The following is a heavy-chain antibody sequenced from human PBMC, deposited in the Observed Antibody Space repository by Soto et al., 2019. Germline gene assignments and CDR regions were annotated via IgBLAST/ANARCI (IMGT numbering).Heavy chain of an antibody. J-gene: IGHJ4*02. Sequence: ESGGGLVQPGGSLRLSCAASGFTFSYYSMNWVRQAPGKGLEWVSYITSSSSTIYYADSVKGRFIISRDNAKNSLYLQVNSLRDEDTAVYYCAREQYSSSWYNPIDYWGQGTLVTVSS. D-gene: IGHD6-13*01. CDR2: ITSSSSTI. CDR1: GFTFSYYS. V-gene: IGHV3-48*02. CDR3: AREQYSSSWYNPIDY.